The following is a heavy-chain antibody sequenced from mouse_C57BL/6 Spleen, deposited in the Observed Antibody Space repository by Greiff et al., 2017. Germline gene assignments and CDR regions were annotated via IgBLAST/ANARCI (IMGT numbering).Heavy chain of an antibody. CDR3: ARAYYGNYEFAY. V-gene: IGHV5-6*01. Sequence: EVKLMESGGDLVKPGGSLKLSCAASGFTFSSYGMSWVRQTPDKRLEWVATIRSGGSSTYYPDSVKGRVTISRDNAKNTLYLQMSSLKSEDTAMYYCARAYYGNYEFAYWGQGTLVTVSA. D-gene: IGHD2-10*01. J-gene: IGHJ3*01. CDR1: GFTFSSYG. CDR2: IRSGGSST.